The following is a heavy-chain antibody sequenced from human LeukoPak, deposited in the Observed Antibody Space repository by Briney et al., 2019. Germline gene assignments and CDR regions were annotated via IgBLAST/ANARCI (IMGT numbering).Heavy chain of an antibody. CDR3: ARDSRHYYDSSFWYFDL. CDR1: GGSISSYY. D-gene: IGHD3-22*01. CDR2: IYYSGST. Sequence: SETLSLTRTVSGGSISSYYWSWIRQPPGKGLEWIGYIYYSGSTNYNPSLKSRVTISVDTSKNQFSLKLSSVTAADTAVYYCARDSRHYYDSSFWYFDLWGRGTLVTVSS. V-gene: IGHV4-59*01. J-gene: IGHJ2*01.